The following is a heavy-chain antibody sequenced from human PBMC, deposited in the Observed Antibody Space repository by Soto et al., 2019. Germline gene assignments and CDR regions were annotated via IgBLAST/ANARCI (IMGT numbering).Heavy chain of an antibody. CDR1: GGSVSNSNYY. CDR2: VYYRGRS. J-gene: IGHJ4*02. V-gene: IGHV4-39*01. Sequence: SETLSLTCTVSGGSVSNSNYYWGWIRHSPGKGLEWIGSVYYRGRSYSKSSVKSRVTISVDTSKNQFSLNLNSVTASDTAVCYCVSQRTSVLTQAYFDYWGPGALVTVSS. CDR3: VSQRTSVLTQAYFDY. D-gene: IGHD2-8*01.